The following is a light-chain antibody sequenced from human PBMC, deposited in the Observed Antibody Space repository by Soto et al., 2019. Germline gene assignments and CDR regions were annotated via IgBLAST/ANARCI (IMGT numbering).Light chain of an antibody. CDR3: SSYTSSNTEV. CDR2: DVS. J-gene: IGLJ1*01. V-gene: IGLV2-14*01. Sequence: QSALTQPAPLSGSPGQSITISLTGTNREGGGYSYVSWYQQHPGKAPKLMIYDVSDRPSGVSNRFSGSKSGNTASLTISGLQAEDEADYYCSSYTSSNTEVFGTGTKVTVL. CDR1: NREGGGYSY.